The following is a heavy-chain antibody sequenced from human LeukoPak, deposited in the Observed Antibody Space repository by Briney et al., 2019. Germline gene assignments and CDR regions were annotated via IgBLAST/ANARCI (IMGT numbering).Heavy chain of an antibody. CDR2: ISGSGGST. V-gene: IGHV3-23*01. D-gene: IGHD4-17*01. CDR1: GFTFSSYA. CDR3: AKDPVGTTVTTHFWFDP. J-gene: IGHJ5*02. Sequence: GGSLRLSCAASGFTFSSYAMSWVRQAPGKGLEWVSAISGSGGSTYYADSVKGQFTISRDNSKNTLYLQMNSLRAEDTAVYYCAKDPVGTTVTTHFWFDPWGQGTLVTVSS.